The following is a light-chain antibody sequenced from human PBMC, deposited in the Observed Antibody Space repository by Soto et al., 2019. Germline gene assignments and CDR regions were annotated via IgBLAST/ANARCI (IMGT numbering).Light chain of an antibody. V-gene: IGKV3-15*01. J-gene: IGKJ1*01. CDR1: QAVSSI. Sequence: EIVVTQSPATLSVSTGERVTLSCRASQAVSSILAWYQQRPGQAPRLLIYDTSTRAAGISASFSGSGSSTEFTLTIISLQSEDDAVYYCQQYIDCHTGTFGQGTKVDIK. CDR3: QQYIDCHTGT. CDR2: DTS.